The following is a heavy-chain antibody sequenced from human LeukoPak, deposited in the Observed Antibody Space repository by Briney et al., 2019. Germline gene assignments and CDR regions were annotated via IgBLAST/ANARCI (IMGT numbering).Heavy chain of an antibody. J-gene: IGHJ5*02. CDR1: GGSISSGGYY. V-gene: IGHV4-31*03. CDR3: ARAIIVGVSPSFDP. D-gene: IGHD3-10*01. Sequence: PSENLSLTCTVSGGSISSGGYYWSWIRQHPGKGLEWIGYIYYSGSTYYNPSLKSRVTISVDTSKNQFSLKLSSVTAADTAVYYCARAIIVGVSPSFDPWGQGTLVTVSS. CDR2: IYYSGST.